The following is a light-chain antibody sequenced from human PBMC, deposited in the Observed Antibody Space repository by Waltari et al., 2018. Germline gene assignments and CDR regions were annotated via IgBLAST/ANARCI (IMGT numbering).Light chain of an antibody. J-gene: IGLJ2*01. V-gene: IGLV2-14*03. CDR1: SADIGIYNY. CDR2: DVN. Sequence: QSALTQPAAMSGSPGQSITMSCTGTSADIGIYNYVSWYQHHPGEAPKLIIFDVNKRPSVISYRSSCSTSGNASSLTISGLQTEDDGHYYCSSHATTSTLVFGGGTKLTVL. CDR3: SSHATTSTLV.